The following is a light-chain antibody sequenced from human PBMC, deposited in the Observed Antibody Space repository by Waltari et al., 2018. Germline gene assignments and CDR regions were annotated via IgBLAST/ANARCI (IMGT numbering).Light chain of an antibody. Sequence: QSALTQPASVSGSPGQSITISCTGSSSDIGSYNVVSWYQHHPGKAPKLVIYEGINRPSVVSSRFSGSKSGNTSSLTISGLQAEDEADYYCCSYAGSGVFGGGTKLTVL. CDR3: CSYAGSGV. V-gene: IGLV2-23*01. CDR2: EGI. CDR1: SSDIGSYNV. J-gene: IGLJ2*01.